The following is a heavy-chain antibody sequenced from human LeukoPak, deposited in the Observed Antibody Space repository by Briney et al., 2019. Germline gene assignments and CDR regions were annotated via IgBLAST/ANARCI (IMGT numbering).Heavy chain of an antibody. CDR3: ARDHPESVDTAMVDIDY. D-gene: IGHD5-18*01. CDR1: GFTFSSYG. Sequence: PGGSLRLSCAASGFTFSSYGMHWVRQAPGKGLEWVSVISYDGSNKYYADSVKGRFTISRDNAKNSLYLQMNSLRAEDTAVYYCARDHPESVDTAMVDIDYWGQGTLVTVSS. CDR2: ISYDGSNK. V-gene: IGHV3-30*03. J-gene: IGHJ4*02.